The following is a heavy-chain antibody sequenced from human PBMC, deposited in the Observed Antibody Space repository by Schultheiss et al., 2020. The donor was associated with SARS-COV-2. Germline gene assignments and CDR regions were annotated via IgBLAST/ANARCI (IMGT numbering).Heavy chain of an antibody. Sequence: GGSLRLSCAASGFTFDDYGMSWVRQAPGKGLEWVSGINWNGGSTGYADSVKGRFTISRDNAKNSLYLQMNSLRAEDTALYYCARDVNWNDVFVYPSGMDVWGQGTTVTVSS. J-gene: IGHJ6*02. CDR2: INWNGGST. D-gene: IGHD1-20*01. CDR1: GFTFDDYG. V-gene: IGHV3-20*04. CDR3: ARDVNWNDVFVYPSGMDV.